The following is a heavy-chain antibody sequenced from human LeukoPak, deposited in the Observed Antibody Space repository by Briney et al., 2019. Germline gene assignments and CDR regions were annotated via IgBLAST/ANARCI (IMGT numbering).Heavy chain of an antibody. V-gene: IGHV4-59*08. D-gene: IGHD3-10*01. J-gene: IGHJ6*02. CDR2: ISYSGST. Sequence: SETLSLTCTVSGGSINSYYWSWIRQPPGKGLEWIGYISYSGSTNYNPSLKSRVTISIDTSTNQFSLKLSSVTAADTAVYYCVRHTMVREGITYYYYYGMDVWGQGTTVTVSS. CDR1: GGSINSYY. CDR3: VRHTMVREGITYYYYYGMDV.